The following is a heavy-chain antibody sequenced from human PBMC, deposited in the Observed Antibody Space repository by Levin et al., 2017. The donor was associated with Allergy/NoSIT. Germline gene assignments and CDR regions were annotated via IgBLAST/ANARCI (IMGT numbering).Heavy chain of an antibody. CDR1: GFTFSDYY. Sequence: GESLKISCAASGFTFSDYYMSWIRQAPGKGLEWVSYISSSGSTIYYADSVKGRFTISRDNAKNSLYLQMNSLRAEDTAVYYCARGSLGGDIVDHLPAYWGQGTLVTVSS. J-gene: IGHJ4*02. CDR2: ISSSGSTI. CDR3: ARGSLGGDIVDHLPAY. D-gene: IGHD2-15*01. V-gene: IGHV3-11*01.